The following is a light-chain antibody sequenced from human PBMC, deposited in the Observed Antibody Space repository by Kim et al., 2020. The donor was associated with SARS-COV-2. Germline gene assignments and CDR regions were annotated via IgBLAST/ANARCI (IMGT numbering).Light chain of an antibody. V-gene: IGKV3-15*01. J-gene: IGKJ2*01. Sequence: SVSPGERVTLSCRASHSISTNLAWYQHKPGQAPRLLIYAASTRATGVATRFSGSGSGTEFTLTISSLQSEDFAVYYCQQYDNWLYTFGQGTKLEI. CDR2: AAS. CDR3: QQYDNWLYT. CDR1: HSISTN.